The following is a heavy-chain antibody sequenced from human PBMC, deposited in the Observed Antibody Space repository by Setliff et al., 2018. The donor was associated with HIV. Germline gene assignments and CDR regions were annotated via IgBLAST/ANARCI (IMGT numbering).Heavy chain of an antibody. J-gene: IGHJ4*02. Sequence: SETLSLTCAVSGYSISSGYYWGWIRQPPGKGLEWIGSIYHSGSTYYNPSLKSRVTISVDTSKNQFSLKLSSVTAADMAVYYCARMYSGYDWSPAGARTRYFDYWGQGTLVTVSS. V-gene: IGHV4-38-2*01. D-gene: IGHD5-12*01. CDR2: IYHSGST. CDR1: GYSISSGYY. CDR3: ARMYSGYDWSPAGARTRYFDY.